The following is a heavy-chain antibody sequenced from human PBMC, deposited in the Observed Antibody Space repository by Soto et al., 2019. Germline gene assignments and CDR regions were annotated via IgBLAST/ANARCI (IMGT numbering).Heavy chain of an antibody. J-gene: IGHJ6*02. D-gene: IGHD3-3*01. CDR3: VKNLHYDVFSGYNYYDLES. V-gene: IGHV3-23*01. CDR2: ISGNGRKT. CDR1: GFTFNSYA. Sequence: EVQLLESGGGIVQSGGSLRLSCTASGFTFNSYAMTWVRQAPGKGLEWVAGISGNGRKTSYAVSGKGRSSISRDNTKNTVFLDVTSRRAEYTSKYYFVKNLHYDVFSGYNYYDLESWSQGSTITV.